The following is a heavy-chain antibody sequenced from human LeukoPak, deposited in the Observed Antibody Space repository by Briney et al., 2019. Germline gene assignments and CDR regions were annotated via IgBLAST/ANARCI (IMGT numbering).Heavy chain of an antibody. CDR3: ARDGGVRGRLAYFDY. CDR2: IKHDGSEE. D-gene: IGHD2-8*02. CDR1: GFTFSFHW. J-gene: IGHJ4*02. Sequence: GGSLRLSCAASGFTFSFHWMHWVRQAPGEGLEWVANIKHDGSEEYYVDSVKGRYTISRDNAKKSLYLQMNSLRSEDTAVYYCARDGGVRGRLAYFDYWGQGNLVAVSS. V-gene: IGHV3-7*01.